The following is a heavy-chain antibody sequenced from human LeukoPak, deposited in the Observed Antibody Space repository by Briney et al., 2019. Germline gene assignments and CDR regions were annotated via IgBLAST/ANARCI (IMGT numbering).Heavy chain of an antibody. D-gene: IGHD3-16*02. CDR3: AKDRDYVWGSYRYLDAFDI. CDR1: GFTFSNYA. CDR2: ISGSGGST. V-gene: IGHV3-23*01. Sequence: GGSLRLSCAASGFTFSNYAMTWVRQAPGKGLECVSAISGSGGSTYYADSAKGRFTVSRDNSKNTLYLQMNSLRAEDTAVYYCAKDRDYVWGSYRYLDAFDIWGQGTMVTVSS. J-gene: IGHJ3*02.